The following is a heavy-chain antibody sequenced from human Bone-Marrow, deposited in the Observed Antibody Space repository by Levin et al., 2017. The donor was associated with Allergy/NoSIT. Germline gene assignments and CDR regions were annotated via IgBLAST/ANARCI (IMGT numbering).Heavy chain of an antibody. J-gene: IGHJ3*02. CDR3: ARVGTGVDAFDI. Sequence: LSLTCAASGFAFSSYRMAWVRQTPGKGLEWISSISDRDSYIFYGDSMKGRVTTSRDNTKNFLYLEMNNVRVEDTAVYYCARVGTGVDAFDIWGLGTMVTVSS. V-gene: IGHV3-21*06. CDR2: ISDRDSYI. CDR1: GFAFSSYR. D-gene: IGHD1-1*01.